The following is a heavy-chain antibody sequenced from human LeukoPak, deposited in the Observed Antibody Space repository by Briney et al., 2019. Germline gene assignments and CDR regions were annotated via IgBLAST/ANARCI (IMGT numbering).Heavy chain of an antibody. V-gene: IGHV4-39*01. CDR1: GGSISSSSYY. CDR3: ARLALGYCSSTSCYYFDY. Sequence: SETLSLTCTVSGGSISSSSYYWGWIRQPPGKGLEWIGSIYYSGSTYYNPSLKSRVTISVDTSKNQFSLKLSSVTAADTAVYYCARLALGYCSSTSCYYFDYWGQGTLVTVSS. D-gene: IGHD2-2*01. CDR2: IYYSGST. J-gene: IGHJ4*02.